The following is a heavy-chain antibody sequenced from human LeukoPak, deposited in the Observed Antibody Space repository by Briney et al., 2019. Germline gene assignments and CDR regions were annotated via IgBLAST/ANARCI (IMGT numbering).Heavy chain of an antibody. Sequence: GGSLRLSCAASGFTFSSYGMSWVRQAPGKGLEWVAAIWYDGSNKYYVDSVKGRFTISRDNSKNTLYLQMNSLRAEDTAVYYCARANYYGSGSCDYWGQGTLVTVSS. V-gene: IGHV3-33*07. CDR2: IWYDGSNK. D-gene: IGHD3-10*01. J-gene: IGHJ4*02. CDR3: ARANYYGSGSCDY. CDR1: GFTFSSYG.